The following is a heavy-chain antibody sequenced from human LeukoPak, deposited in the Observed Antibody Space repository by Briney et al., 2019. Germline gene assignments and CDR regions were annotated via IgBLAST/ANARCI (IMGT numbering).Heavy chain of an antibody. J-gene: IGHJ1*01. V-gene: IGHV4-39*01. Sequence: SETLSLTCSVSGGSISSGNYYWGWIRQPPGKGLEWIGSIYYSGSTYYNSSLKSRVTISVDTSKNQFSLKLSSVTAADTAVYYCASHNCGGDCYRVEYFQHWGQGTLVTVSS. CDR3: ASHNCGGDCYRVEYFQH. D-gene: IGHD2-21*01. CDR2: IYYSGST. CDR1: GGSISSGNYY.